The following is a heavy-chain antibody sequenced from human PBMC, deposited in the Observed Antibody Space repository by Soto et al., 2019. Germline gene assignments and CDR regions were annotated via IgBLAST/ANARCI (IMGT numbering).Heavy chain of an antibody. J-gene: IGHJ6*02. CDR2: IIPIFGTA. CDR3: AGSLGAAAGTYDDGMDV. CDR1: GGTFSSYA. Sequence: QVQLVQSGAEVKKPGSSVKVSCKASGGTFSSYAISWVRQAPGQGLEWMGGIIPIFGTANYAQKFQGRVTIAADEATSTAYMELSSLRSEDTAVYYWAGSLGAAAGTYDDGMDVWGQGTTVTVSS. D-gene: IGHD6-13*01. V-gene: IGHV1-69*12.